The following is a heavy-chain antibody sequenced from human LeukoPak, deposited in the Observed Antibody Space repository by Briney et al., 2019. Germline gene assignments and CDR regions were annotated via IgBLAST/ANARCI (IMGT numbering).Heavy chain of an antibody. CDR1: GYIFTSSH. CDR2: INPNSGSA. D-gene: IGHD6-19*01. CDR3: ARGLYSGWYVY. Sequence: ASVKVSCKASGYIFTSSHMHCVRQAPGQGLEWMGIINPNSGSASYAQEFQGRVTMTRDTSTSTVYMELSSLRSEDTAVYYCARGLYSGWYVYWGQGTLVTVSS. J-gene: IGHJ4*02. V-gene: IGHV1-46*01.